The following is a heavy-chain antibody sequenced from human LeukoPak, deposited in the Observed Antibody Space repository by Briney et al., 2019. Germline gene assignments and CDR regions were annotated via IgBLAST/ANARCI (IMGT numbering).Heavy chain of an antibody. CDR1: GFTFSSYS. D-gene: IGHD5-18*01. J-gene: IGHJ4*02. V-gene: IGHV3-48*04. Sequence: GSLILSCAASGFTFSSYSMNWVRPAPGKGLEWVSYISSSGSTIYYADSVKGRFTISRDNAKNSLYLQMNSLRAEDTAVYYCARAGYSYGSSRRTGIDYWGQGTLVTVSS. CDR2: ISSSGSTI. CDR3: ARAGYSYGSSRRTGIDY.